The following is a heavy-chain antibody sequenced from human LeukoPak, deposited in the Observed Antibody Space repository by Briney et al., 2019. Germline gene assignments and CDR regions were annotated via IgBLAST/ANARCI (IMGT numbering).Heavy chain of an antibody. J-gene: IGHJ4*02. V-gene: IGHV3-33*01. CDR2: IWSDSTNK. Sequence: QSGGSLRLSCAASGFTFSTYAMHWVRQAPGKGLEWVAVIWSDSTNKYYADSVRGRFTVSRDNSKNTLYLQMSSLRAEDTAVYFCASFHYYGSGAYYLSYWGQGTLVTVSS. CDR3: ASFHYYGSGAYYLSY. CDR1: GFTFSTYA. D-gene: IGHD3-10*01.